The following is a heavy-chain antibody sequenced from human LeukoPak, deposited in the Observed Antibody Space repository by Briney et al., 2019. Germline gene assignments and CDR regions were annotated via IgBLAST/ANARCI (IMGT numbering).Heavy chain of an antibody. J-gene: IGHJ3*02. D-gene: IGHD1-26*01. CDR1: GGSMSSYY. Sequence: SETLSLTCTVTGGSMSSYYWSWIRQPPGKGLEWIAYIYYTGSTNYNPSLKSRGTISVDTSDNQFSLQLSSVTAADTAVYYCARHGAVGATPPYAFDIWGQGTMVTVSS. V-gene: IGHV4-59*08. CDR3: ARHGAVGATPPYAFDI. CDR2: IYYTGST.